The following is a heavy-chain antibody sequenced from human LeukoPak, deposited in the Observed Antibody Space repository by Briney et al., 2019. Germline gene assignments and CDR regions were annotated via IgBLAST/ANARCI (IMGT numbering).Heavy chain of an antibody. J-gene: IGHJ5*02. Sequence: PSETLSLTCAVYGGSFSGYYRSWIRQPPGKGLEWVGEINHSGRTNYNPSLKSRVTISVDTSKNQFSLKLSSVTAADTAVYYCARGGPMRAARPRWFDPWGQGTLVTVSS. CDR1: GGSFSGYY. CDR3: ARGGPMRAARPRWFDP. V-gene: IGHV4-34*01. CDR2: INHSGRT. D-gene: IGHD6-6*01.